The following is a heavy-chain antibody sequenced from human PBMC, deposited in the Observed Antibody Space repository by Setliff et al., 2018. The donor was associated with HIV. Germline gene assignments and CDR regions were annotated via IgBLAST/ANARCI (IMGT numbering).Heavy chain of an antibody. CDR3: AGDYAGSGRPFDY. D-gene: IGHD4-17*01. V-gene: IGHV4-39*01. J-gene: IGHJ4*02. CDR2: IYYGGNT. Sequence: PSETLSLTCSVSGASVTSSSYYWGWIRQPPGKGLEWIGSIYYGGNTYSNPSLRSRLSIYLDTSKNQFSLKLSAVTAADTAVYYCAGDYAGSGRPFDYWGQGTLVTVSS. CDR1: GASVTSSSYY.